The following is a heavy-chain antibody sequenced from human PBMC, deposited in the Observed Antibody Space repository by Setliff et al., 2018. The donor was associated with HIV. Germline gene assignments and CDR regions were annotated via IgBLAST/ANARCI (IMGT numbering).Heavy chain of an antibody. CDR1: GFAFSDNP. J-gene: IGHJ4*02. V-gene: IGHV3-48*03. CDR3: ARDYNYIFDS. CDR2: IRGKSDII. Sequence: LSLPCVASSGFAFSDNPMNWVRQAPGKGLEWISHIRGKSDIIKYAESVMGRFTISRDNAKNSRYLEMNSRRAEDTAIYYCARDYNYIFDSWGQGVLVTVSS. D-gene: IGHD3-22*01.